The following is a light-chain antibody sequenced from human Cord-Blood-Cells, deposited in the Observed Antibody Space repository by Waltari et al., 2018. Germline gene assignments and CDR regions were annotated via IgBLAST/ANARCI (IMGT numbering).Light chain of an antibody. V-gene: IGKV4-1*01. Sequence: DIVMTQSPDSLAVSLGERATINCKSSQSVLYSSNNKNYLAWYHPKPGQPPKLLIYWASTRESGVPDRFSGSGSGTDFTLTISSLQAEDVAVYYCQQYYSTPITFGQGTRLEIK. CDR3: QQYYSTPIT. J-gene: IGKJ5*01. CDR1: QSVLYSSNNKNY. CDR2: WAS.